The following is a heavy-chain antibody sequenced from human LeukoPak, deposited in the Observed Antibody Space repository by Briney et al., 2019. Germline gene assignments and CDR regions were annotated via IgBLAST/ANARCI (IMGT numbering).Heavy chain of an antibody. Sequence: GGSLRLSCAASGFTFSSYGMHWVRQAPGKGLEWVAFIRYDGSNKYYADSVKGRFTISRDNSKNTLYLQMNSLRAEDTAVYYCAKDPTNDLAYYFDYWGQGTLVTVSS. CDR1: GFTFSSYG. CDR2: IRYDGSNK. CDR3: AKDPTNDLAYYFDY. V-gene: IGHV3-30*02. J-gene: IGHJ4*02. D-gene: IGHD1-1*01.